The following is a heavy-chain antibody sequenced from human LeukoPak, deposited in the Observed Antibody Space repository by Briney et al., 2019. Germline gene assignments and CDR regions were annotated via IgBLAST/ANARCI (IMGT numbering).Heavy chain of an antibody. D-gene: IGHD5-18*01. J-gene: IGHJ5*02. CDR2: SNTSGGST. CDR3: ASGGYRLWDWFDP. CDR1: GYTFTSYY. V-gene: IGHV1-46*01. Sequence: ASVTVSCKASGYTFTSYYMHWVRQAPGQGLEWMGISNTSGGSTSYVQKFQGRVTMTRGTSTSTVYMELSSLRSEDTAVYYCASGGYRLWDWFDPWGQGTLVTVSS.